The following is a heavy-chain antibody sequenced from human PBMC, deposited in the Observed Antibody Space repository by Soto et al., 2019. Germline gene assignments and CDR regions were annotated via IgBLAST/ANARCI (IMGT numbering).Heavy chain of an antibody. CDR1: GGSISSGGYY. J-gene: IGHJ4*02. CDR2: IYYSGST. D-gene: IGHD5-12*01. V-gene: IGHV4-31*03. CDR3: ASRGYSGYDLDY. Sequence: QVQLQESGPGLVKPSQTLSLTCTVSGGSISSGGYYWSWIRQHPGKGLEWIGYIYYSGSTYYNPSPKSRVXXXVXXSKNQFSLKLSSVTAADTAVYYCASRGYSGYDLDYWGQGTLVTVSS.